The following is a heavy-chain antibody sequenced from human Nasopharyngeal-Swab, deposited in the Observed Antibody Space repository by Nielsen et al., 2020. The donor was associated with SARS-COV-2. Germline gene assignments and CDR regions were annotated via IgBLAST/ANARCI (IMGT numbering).Heavy chain of an antibody. V-gene: IGHV3-23*01. CDR1: GFTYSTYA. CDR3: AKGVGYGDTGCFDE. J-gene: IGHJ4*02. CDR2: ISGSGGNT. D-gene: IGHD4-17*01. Sequence: GESLKISCVASGFTYSTYAMSWVRQAPGKGLEWVSGISGSGGNTYYAASVKGRFTISRDNSMETLYLQMNSLRVEDTAVYYCAKGVGYGDTGCFDEWGQGTLVTASS.